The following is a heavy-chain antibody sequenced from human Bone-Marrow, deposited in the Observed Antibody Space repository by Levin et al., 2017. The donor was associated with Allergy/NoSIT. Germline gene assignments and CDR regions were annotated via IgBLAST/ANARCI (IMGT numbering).Heavy chain of an antibody. CDR2: INSDGSDT. Sequence: LSLTCAASGFTFSSYWMHWVRQAPGKGLVWVSRINSDGSDTSYADSVKGRFTISRDNAKNTLYLQMNSLRAEDTAVYYCAREMGGSNPRGFDYWGQGPLVTVSS. CDR1: GFTFSSYW. J-gene: IGHJ4*02. CDR3: AREMGGSNPRGFDY. D-gene: IGHD1-26*01. V-gene: IGHV3-74*01.